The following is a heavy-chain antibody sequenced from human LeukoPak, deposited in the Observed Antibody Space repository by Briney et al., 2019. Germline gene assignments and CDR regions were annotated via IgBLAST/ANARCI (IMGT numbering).Heavy chain of an antibody. CDR1: GGSISSSSYY. CDR2: IYYSGST. V-gene: IGHV4-39*01. Sequence: SETLSLTCTVSGGSISSSSYYWGWIRQPPGKGLEWIGSIYYSGSTYYNPSLKSRVTISVDTSKNQFSLKLSSVTAADTAEYYCASLNFMTISTAAVNNWFDPWGQGTLVTVSS. J-gene: IGHJ5*02. D-gene: IGHD4/OR15-4a*01. CDR3: ASLNFMTISTAAVNNWFDP.